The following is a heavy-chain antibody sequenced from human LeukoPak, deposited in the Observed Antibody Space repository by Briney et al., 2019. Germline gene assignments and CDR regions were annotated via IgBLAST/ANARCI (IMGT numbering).Heavy chain of an antibody. CDR2: IYTSGST. CDR1: GGSISSYY. D-gene: IGHD6-6*01. V-gene: IGHV4-4*09. J-gene: IGHJ6*03. CDR3: ASSSIPARRDYYYYMDV. Sequence: PSETLSLTCTVSGGSISSYYWSWIRQPPGKGLEWIGYIYTSGSTNYNPSLKSRVTISVDTSKNQFSLKLSSVTAADTAVYYCASSSIPARRDYYYYMDVWGKGTTVTVSS.